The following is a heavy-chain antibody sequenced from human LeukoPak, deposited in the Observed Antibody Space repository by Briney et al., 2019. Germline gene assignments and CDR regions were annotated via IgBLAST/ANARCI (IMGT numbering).Heavy chain of an antibody. CDR1: GGSISSGGYS. CDR3: ARVSHTVTTDLDY. D-gene: IGHD4-17*01. V-gene: IGHV4-30-2*01. CDR2: IYHSGST. J-gene: IGHJ4*02. Sequence: SETLSLTCAVSGGSISSGGYSWSWIRQPPGKGLEWIGYIYHSGSTYYNPSLKSRVTISVDRSKNQFSLKLSSVTAADTAVYYCARVSHTVTTDLDYWGQGTLVTVSS.